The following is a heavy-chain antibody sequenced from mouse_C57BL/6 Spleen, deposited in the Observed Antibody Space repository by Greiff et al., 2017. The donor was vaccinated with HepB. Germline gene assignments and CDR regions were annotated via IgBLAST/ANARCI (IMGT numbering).Heavy chain of an antibody. CDR2: IDPSDSYT. Sequence: QVQLQQSGAELVKPGASVKLSCKASGYTFTSYWMQWVKQRPGQGLEWIGEIDPSDSYTNYNQKFKGKATLTVDTSSSTAYMQLSSLTSEDSAVYYCARWVFPMDYWGQGTSVTVSS. CDR1: GYTFTSYW. V-gene: IGHV1-50*01. J-gene: IGHJ4*01. CDR3: ARWVFPMDY.